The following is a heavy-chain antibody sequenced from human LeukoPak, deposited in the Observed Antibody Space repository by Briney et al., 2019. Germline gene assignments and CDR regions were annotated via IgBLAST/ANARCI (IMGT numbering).Heavy chain of an antibody. Sequence: SETPSLTCTVSGGSISVYYWSWIRHPAAKGLEWIGRVYTSGSTNYNPPLKSRVTMSIDTSKNQFSLSLSSVTAADTAVYYCAKSPSGRGGYNWFDPWGQGTLVTVSS. CDR3: AKSPSGRGGYNWFDP. CDR2: VYTSGST. J-gene: IGHJ5*02. V-gene: IGHV4-4*07. D-gene: IGHD3-16*01. CDR1: GGSISVYY.